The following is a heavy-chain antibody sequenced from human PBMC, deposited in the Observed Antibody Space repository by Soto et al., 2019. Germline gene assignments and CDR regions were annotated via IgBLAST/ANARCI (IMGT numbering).Heavy chain of an antibody. CDR3: AFEPLAVARWGS. D-gene: IGHD6-19*01. V-gene: IGHV4-39*05. CDR1: GGSIGSSSYY. J-gene: IGHJ5*01. Sequence: SETPSLTCTVSGGSIGSSSYYWGGIRQPPGKGLEWIGSIFYSGSTYYNPSLKSRVTISVDTSKNQFSLKLSSVTAADTAVYYCAFEPLAVARWGSWGQGTLVTVSS. CDR2: IFYSGST.